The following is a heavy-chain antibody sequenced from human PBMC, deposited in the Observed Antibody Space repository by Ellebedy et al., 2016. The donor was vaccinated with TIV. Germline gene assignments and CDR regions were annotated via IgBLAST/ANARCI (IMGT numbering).Heavy chain of an antibody. V-gene: IGHV3-7*01. J-gene: IGHJ4*02. CDR3: ARWISGWPQFDY. CDR1: GFNFIAYW. CDR2: MNQDGGEK. D-gene: IGHD6-25*01. Sequence: GESLKISCAASGFNFIAYWMSWVRQAPGKGPEWVANMNQDGGEKYYGDSVEGRFTISRDNAKNSLYLEMNNLRAEDTAVYYCARWISGWPQFDYWGRGTLVTVSS.